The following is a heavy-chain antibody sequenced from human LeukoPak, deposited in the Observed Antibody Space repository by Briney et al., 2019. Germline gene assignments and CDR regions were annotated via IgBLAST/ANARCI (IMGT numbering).Heavy chain of an antibody. CDR3: ARHKRDRGYEVDY. J-gene: IGHJ4*02. CDR1: GGSIIGYS. CDR2: IYYSGST. Sequence: SETLSFPSPASGGSIIGYSWAWFGSPPGKGLKGIGYIYYSGSTNYNPSLKSRVTISVDTSKNQFSLKLSSVTAADTAVYYCARHKRDRGYEVDYWGQGTLVTVSS. D-gene: IGHD5-12*01. V-gene: IGHV4-59*13.